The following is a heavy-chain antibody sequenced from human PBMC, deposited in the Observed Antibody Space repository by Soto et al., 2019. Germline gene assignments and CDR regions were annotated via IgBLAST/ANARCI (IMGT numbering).Heavy chain of an antibody. CDR1: GFTFNNYA. V-gene: IGHV3-23*01. D-gene: IGHD2-2*01. CDR3: AKLGSSSWSPHYYFDY. Sequence: EVQVLESGGGLVQPGGSLRLSCAASGFTFNNYAMGWVRQAPGKGLEWVSAITDSGSDTYYVDSVKGRFTISRDNSKNTVYREMNSLRAEDTGVYYCAKLGSSSWSPHYYFDYWGQGTLVTVSS. J-gene: IGHJ4*02. CDR2: ITDSGSDT.